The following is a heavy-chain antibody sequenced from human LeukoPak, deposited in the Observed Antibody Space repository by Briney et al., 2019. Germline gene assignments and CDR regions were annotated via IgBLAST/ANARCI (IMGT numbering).Heavy chain of an antibody. Sequence: SETLSLTCTVSGGSISSYYWSWIRQPAGKGLEWIGRIYTSGSTNYNPSLKSRVTMSVDTSKNQSSLKLSSVTAADTAVYYCARDPPDGSGWRGWLDYWGQGTLVTVSS. CDR1: GGSISSYY. CDR2: IYTSGST. J-gene: IGHJ4*02. V-gene: IGHV4-4*07. CDR3: ARDPPDGSGWRGWLDY. D-gene: IGHD6-19*01.